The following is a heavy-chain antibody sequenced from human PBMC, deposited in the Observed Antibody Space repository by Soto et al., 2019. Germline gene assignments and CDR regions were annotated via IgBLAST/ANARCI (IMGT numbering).Heavy chain of an antibody. D-gene: IGHD3-10*01. V-gene: IGHV4-30-2*01. CDR1: GGSISSGGYS. CDR3: ARGTMVRGVIAHFDY. Sequence: SETLSLTCAVSGGSISSGGYSWSWIRQPPGKGLEWTGYIYHSGSTYYNPSLKSRVTISVDRSKNQFSLKLSSVTAADTAVYYCARGTMVRGVIAHFDYWGQGTLVTVSS. J-gene: IGHJ4*02. CDR2: IYHSGST.